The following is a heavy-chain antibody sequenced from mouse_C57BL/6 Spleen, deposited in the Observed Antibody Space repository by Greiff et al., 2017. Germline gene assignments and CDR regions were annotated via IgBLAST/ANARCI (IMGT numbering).Heavy chain of an antibody. J-gene: IGHJ4*01. CDR2: IYPGDGDT. Sequence: VHLVASGPELVKPGASVKISCKASGYAFSSSWMNWVKQRPGKGLERIGRIYPGDGDTNYNGKFKGKATLTADKSSSTAYMQLSSLTSEDSAVYFCARRIYDGYYDYAMDYWGQGTSVTVSS. D-gene: IGHD2-3*01. V-gene: IGHV1-82*01. CDR1: GYAFSSSW. CDR3: ARRIYDGYYDYAMDY.